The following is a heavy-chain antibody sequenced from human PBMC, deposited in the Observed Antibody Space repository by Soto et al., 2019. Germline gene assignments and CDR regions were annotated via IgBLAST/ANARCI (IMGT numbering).Heavy chain of an antibody. CDR3: ARRGYPDTYSSSWYNWFDP. V-gene: IGHV1-3*01. CDR2: INAGNGNT. D-gene: IGHD6-13*01. Sequence: ASVKVSCKASGYTFTSYAMHWVRQAPGQRLDWMGWINAGNGNTKYSQKFQGRVTITRDTSASTAYMELSSLRSEDTAVYYCARRGYPDTYSSSWYNWFDPWGQGTLVTVSS. CDR1: GYTFTSYA. J-gene: IGHJ5*02.